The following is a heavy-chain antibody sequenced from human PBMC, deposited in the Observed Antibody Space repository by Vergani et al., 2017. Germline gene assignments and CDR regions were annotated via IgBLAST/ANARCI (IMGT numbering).Heavy chain of an antibody. CDR1: GFTFGYYA. V-gene: IGHV3-49*03. Sequence: EVQLVESGGDLVQPGRSLRLSCTASGFTFGYYAMDWFRQAPGQGLEWVGGIRSKAYGQATIYAASVKGRFTISKDTSKSQVVLTMTNMDPVDTATYYCARIHVTWAEFWSGPNYYYYDGMDVWGQGTTVTVSS. CDR2: IRSKAYGQAT. CDR3: ARIHVTWAEFWSGPNYYYYDGMDV. J-gene: IGHJ6*02. D-gene: IGHD3-3*01.